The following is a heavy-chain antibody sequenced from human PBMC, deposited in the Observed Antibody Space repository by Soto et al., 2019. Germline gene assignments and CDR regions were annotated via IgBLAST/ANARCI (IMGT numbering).Heavy chain of an antibody. D-gene: IGHD3-22*01. CDR2: IYWDDDK. CDR1: GFSLSTSGVG. CDR3: VYTSGYSWAFDI. J-gene: IGHJ3*02. Sequence: QITLKESGPTLVKPTQTLTLTCTFSGFSLSTSGVGVGWIRQPPGKALEWLALIYWDDDKRYSPSLKSRVTISKDTSKNQVVLTMTNMDPVDTATYYCVYTSGYSWAFDIWGQGTVVIVSS. V-gene: IGHV2-5*02.